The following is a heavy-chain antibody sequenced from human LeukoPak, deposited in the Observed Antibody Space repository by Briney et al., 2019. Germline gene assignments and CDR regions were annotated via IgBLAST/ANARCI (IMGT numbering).Heavy chain of an antibody. CDR3: AISPVEHSSSWYGVVLGFDYYYYMDV. CDR1: GYTFTGYY. V-gene: IGHV1-2*02. D-gene: IGHD6-13*01. CDR2: INPNSGGT. Sequence: GASVKVSCKASGYTFTGYYMHWVRQAPGQGLEWMGWINPNSGGTNYAQKFQGRVTMTRDTSISTAYMELSRLRSDDTAVYYCAISPVEHSSSWYGVVLGFDYYYYMDVWGKGTTVTISS. J-gene: IGHJ6*03.